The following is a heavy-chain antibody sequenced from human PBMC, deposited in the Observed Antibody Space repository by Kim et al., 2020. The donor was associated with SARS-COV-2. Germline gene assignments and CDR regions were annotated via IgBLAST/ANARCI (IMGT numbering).Heavy chain of an antibody. CDR1: GFTFSDSA. D-gene: IGHD1-1*01. CDR3: IRVPGTTLAFWDALDI. CDR2: IRSKVNGYAT. V-gene: IGHV3-73*01. Sequence: GGSLRLSCGASGFTFSDSAMHWVRRASGKGLEWVGRIRSKVNGYATADSAAVRGRFTISRDDSRNTAYLQMNSLKTEDTADYDCIRVPGTTLAFWDALDIWGQGTMVAVSS. J-gene: IGHJ3*02.